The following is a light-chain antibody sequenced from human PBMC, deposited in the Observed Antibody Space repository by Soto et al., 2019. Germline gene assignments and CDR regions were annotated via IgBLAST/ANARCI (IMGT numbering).Light chain of an antibody. CDR1: QSVSSSY. J-gene: IGKJ1*01. Sequence: EIVLTQSPGTLSLSPGERATLSCRASQSVSSSYLAWYQQTNGQAPRILMYEASNRDTGIPARFSGGGSGTDFTLTISRLEPEDFEVYYCQQRSDWPWTFGQGTKVDIK. CDR3: QQRSDWPWT. CDR2: EAS. V-gene: IGKV3D-20*02.